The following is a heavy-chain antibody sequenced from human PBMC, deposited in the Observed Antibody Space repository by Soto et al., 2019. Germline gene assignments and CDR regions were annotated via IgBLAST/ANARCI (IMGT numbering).Heavy chain of an antibody. D-gene: IGHD6-13*01. J-gene: IGHJ6*02. CDR3: AREYSSSGRGRDYYGMDV. Sequence: PSETLSLTCTVSGGSISSGGYYWSGIRQHPGKGLEWIGYIYYSGSTYYNPSLKSRVTISVDTSKNQFSLKLSSVTAADTAVYYCAREYSSSGRGRDYYGMDVWGQGTTVTVSS. CDR1: GGSISSGGYY. V-gene: IGHV4-31*03. CDR2: IYYSGST.